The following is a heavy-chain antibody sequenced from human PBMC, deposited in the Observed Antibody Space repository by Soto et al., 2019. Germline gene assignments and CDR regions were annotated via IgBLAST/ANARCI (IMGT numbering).Heavy chain of an antibody. V-gene: IGHV3-64*01. J-gene: IGHJ6*02. Sequence: PGGSLRLSCAASGFTFRNSAMHWVRQAPGKGLEYVSAITSSGDNTYYANSVKGRFTISRDNSKNTLYLQMGSLRAEDMAVYYCARGQGANYYYYYAMDVWGQGTTVTVSS. CDR3: ARGQGANYYYYYAMDV. CDR2: ITSSGDNT. CDR1: GFTFRNSA.